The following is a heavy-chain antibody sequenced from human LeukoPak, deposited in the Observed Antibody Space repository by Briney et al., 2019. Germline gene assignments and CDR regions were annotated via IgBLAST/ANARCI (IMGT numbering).Heavy chain of an antibody. CDR3: ARGVVTATQHDAFDI. V-gene: IGHV1-46*01. Sequence: GASVKVACKASGYTFTSYYMHWVRQAPGQGLEWMGIINPSGGSTSYAQKFQVRVTMTRDTSTSTVYMELSSLRSEDTAVYYCARGVVTATQHDAFDIWGQGTMVTVSS. CDR1: GYTFTSYY. CDR2: INPSGGST. J-gene: IGHJ3*02. D-gene: IGHD2-21*02.